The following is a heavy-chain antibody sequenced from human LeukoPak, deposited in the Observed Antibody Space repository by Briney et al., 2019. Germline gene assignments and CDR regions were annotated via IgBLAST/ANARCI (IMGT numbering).Heavy chain of an antibody. Sequence: GGSLRLSCAASGFTFSSYSMNWVRQAPGKGLEWVSSISRSTSYIYYADSVRGRFTISRDNAKNSLYLQMNSLRAEDTAVYYCARDGSGYCSGGSCYSAEYFQHWGQGTLGTVSS. V-gene: IGHV3-21*01. J-gene: IGHJ1*01. CDR3: ARDGSGYCSGGSCYSAEYFQH. CDR2: ISRSTSYI. CDR1: GFTFSSYS. D-gene: IGHD2-15*01.